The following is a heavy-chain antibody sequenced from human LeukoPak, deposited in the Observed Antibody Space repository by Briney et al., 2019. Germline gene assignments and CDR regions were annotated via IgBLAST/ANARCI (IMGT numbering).Heavy chain of an antibody. Sequence: ASVKVSCKASGYTFTSYYMHWVRQAPGQGLEWMGIINPSGGSTSYAQKFQGRVTMTRDMSTSAVYMELSSLRAEDTAVYYCARPGTDVAPYYWGQGTLVTVSS. J-gene: IGHJ4*02. CDR2: INPSGGST. CDR3: ARPGTDVAPYY. V-gene: IGHV1-46*01. CDR1: GYTFTSYY. D-gene: IGHD1-1*01.